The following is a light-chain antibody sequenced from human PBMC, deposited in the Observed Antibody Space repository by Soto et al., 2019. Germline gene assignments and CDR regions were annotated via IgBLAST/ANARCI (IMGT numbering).Light chain of an antibody. J-gene: IGKJ1*01. Sequence: DIHMTQSPSTLSGSVGDRVTITCRASQTISSWLAWYQQKPGKAPKLLIYKASTLKSGVPSRFSGSGSGTEFTLTISSLQPDDFATYYCQHYNSYPWTFGQGTKVDIK. CDR2: KAS. CDR1: QTISSW. V-gene: IGKV1-5*03. CDR3: QHYNSYPWT.